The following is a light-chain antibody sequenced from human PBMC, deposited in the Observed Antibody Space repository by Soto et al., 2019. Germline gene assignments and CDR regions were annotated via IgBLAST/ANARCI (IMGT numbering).Light chain of an antibody. Sequence: QSALTQPRSVSGAPGQSVTISCTGTSSDVGGYNYVSWYQQHPGKAPKLMIYDVNKRPSGVPDRFSGSKSGNTASLTISGLQAEDEADYYCCSYAGSYTVVLGGGTQLTVL. CDR2: DVN. CDR3: CSYAGSYTVV. V-gene: IGLV2-11*01. J-gene: IGLJ2*01. CDR1: SSDVGGYNY.